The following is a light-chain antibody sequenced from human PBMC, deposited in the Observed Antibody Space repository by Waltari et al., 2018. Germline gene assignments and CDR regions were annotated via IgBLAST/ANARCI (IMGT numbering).Light chain of an antibody. J-gene: IGKJ1*01. Sequence: ATVSCRASQSGSRALAWYQQKPGQAPRLLIYGASTRATGIPDRFSGSGSGTDFSLTISRLEPDDFAVYYCQHYLRLPVTFGQGTTVEI. CDR2: GAS. V-gene: IGKV3-20*01. CDR3: QHYLRLPVT. CDR1: QSGSRA.